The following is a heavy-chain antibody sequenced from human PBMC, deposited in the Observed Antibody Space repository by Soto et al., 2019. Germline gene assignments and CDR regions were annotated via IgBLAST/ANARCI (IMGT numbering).Heavy chain of an antibody. CDR1: GFSLSTNGVG. CDR2: IYWDDDK. V-gene: IGHV2-5*02. Sequence: SGPTLVNPTQTLTLTCTFSGFSLSTNGVGLGWIRQPPGKALERLALIYWDDDKRYSPSLKSRLTITKDTSKNQVVLTMTNMDPVDTATYHCARRMIAVAGTPWGQGTLVTISS. D-gene: IGHD6-19*01. CDR3: ARRMIAVAGTP. J-gene: IGHJ5*02.